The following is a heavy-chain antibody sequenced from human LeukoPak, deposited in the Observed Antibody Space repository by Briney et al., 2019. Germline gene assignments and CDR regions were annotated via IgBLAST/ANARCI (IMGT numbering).Heavy chain of an antibody. CDR2: VYDSGDT. Sequence: SETLSLTCNVSGSSIGGYYWSWIRQPPGKGLEWIGYVYDSGDTNYNPSLRSRVTISVDTSKDQISLKLSSVTAADTAVYYCARGDSHLHSSGYYYYWGQGTLVTVSS. J-gene: IGHJ4*02. V-gene: IGHV4-59*01. CDR3: ARGDSHLHSSGYYYY. CDR1: GSSIGGYY. D-gene: IGHD3-22*01.